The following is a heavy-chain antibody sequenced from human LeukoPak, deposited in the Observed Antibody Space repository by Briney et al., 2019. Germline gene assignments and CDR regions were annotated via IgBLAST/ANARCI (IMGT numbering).Heavy chain of an antibody. D-gene: IGHD3-10*01. J-gene: IGHJ4*02. Sequence: ASVKVSCKVSGYTFTGYYMHWVRQAPGQGLEWMGWINPSSGGTNYAQKFQGRVTMTRDTSISTAYMELIRLRSDDTAVYYCARDLDGSGSSDWGQGTLVTVSS. CDR3: ARDLDGSGSSD. V-gene: IGHV1-2*02. CDR1: GYTFTGYY. CDR2: INPSSGGT.